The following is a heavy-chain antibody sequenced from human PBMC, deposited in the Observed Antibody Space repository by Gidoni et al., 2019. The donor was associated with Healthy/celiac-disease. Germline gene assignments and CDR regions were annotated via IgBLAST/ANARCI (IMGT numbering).Heavy chain of an antibody. D-gene: IGHD1-26*01. CDR1: GYTFTSYA. CDR2: INAGNGNT. V-gene: IGHV1-3*01. CDR3: ARMGGELVAFDI. Sequence: QVQLVQSGAEVKKPGASVKVSCKASGYTFTSYAMHWVRQAPGQRLEWMGWINAGNGNTKDSQKFQGRVTITRDTSASTAYMELSSLRSEDTAVYYCARMGGELVAFDIWGQGTMVTVSS. J-gene: IGHJ3*02.